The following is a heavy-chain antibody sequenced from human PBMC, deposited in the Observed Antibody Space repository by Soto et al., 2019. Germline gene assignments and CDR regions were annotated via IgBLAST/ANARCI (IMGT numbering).Heavy chain of an antibody. D-gene: IGHD2-15*01. CDR3: ARDLVVVAQRYNWFDP. CDR1: GYTFTSYG. Sequence: ASVKVSCKASGYTFTSYGISWVRQAPGQGLEWMGRNSAYNGNTNYAQKLQGRVTMTTDTSTSTAYMELRSLRSDDTAVYYCARDLVVVAQRYNWFDPWGQGTLVTVSS. J-gene: IGHJ5*02. CDR2: NSAYNGNT. V-gene: IGHV1-18*01.